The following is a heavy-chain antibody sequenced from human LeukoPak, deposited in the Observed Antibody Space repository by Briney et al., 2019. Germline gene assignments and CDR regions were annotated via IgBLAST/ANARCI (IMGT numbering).Heavy chain of an antibody. CDR2: I. J-gene: IGHJ4*02. V-gene: IGHV3-21*01. D-gene: IGHD1-1*01. Sequence: PGGSLRLSCGASGFTFSSYTMIWVRQAPGMGLEWVSSIDSVKGRFTISRDNAKNSLYLQMNSLRAEDTAVYYCARDGYLAHFDYWGQGTLVTVSS. CDR1: GFTFSSYT. CDR3: ARDGYLAHFDY.